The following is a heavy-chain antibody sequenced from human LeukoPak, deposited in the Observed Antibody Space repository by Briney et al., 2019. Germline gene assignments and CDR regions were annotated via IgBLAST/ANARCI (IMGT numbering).Heavy chain of an antibody. D-gene: IGHD1-26*01. J-gene: IGHJ4*02. CDR1: GFTFSSYS. V-gene: IGHV3-48*01. Sequence: GGSLSLSCAASGFTFSSYSMNWVRQAPGTGLEWVSYISSSSTSIYYADSVKSRFTISRDNAKNSLSLQMNSLRAEDTAVYYCARDAGTFNYWGQGTLVTVSS. CDR2: ISSSSTSI. CDR3: ARDAGTFNY.